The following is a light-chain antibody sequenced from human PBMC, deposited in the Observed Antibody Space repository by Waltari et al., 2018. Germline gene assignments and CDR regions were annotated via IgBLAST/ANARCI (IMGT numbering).Light chain of an antibody. CDR3: QQYGSSLVT. CDR2: AAS. V-gene: IGKV3-20*01. J-gene: IGKJ4*01. Sequence: EIVLTQSPDTLSLSPGERATLSCRASQWVTSSYLAWYQKKPGKAPRLLIYAASARATGIPDRFSGSGSGTDFTLTISRLEPEDFAVYVCQQYGSSLVTFGGGTEVEIK. CDR1: QWVTSSY.